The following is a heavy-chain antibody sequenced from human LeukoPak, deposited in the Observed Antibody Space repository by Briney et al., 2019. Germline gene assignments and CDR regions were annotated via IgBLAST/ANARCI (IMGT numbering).Heavy chain of an antibody. Sequence: PGRSLRLSCAASGFTFNSYGIHWVRQAPGKGLEWVAVIWYGGSNKYYADSVKGRFTISRDNSKDTLYLQMNSLRAEDTAVYYCAKGGVSEARNWFDPWGQGTLVTVSS. D-gene: IGHD1-26*01. J-gene: IGHJ5*02. CDR2: IWYGGSNK. V-gene: IGHV3-30*18. CDR3: AKGGVSEARNWFDP. CDR1: GFTFNSYG.